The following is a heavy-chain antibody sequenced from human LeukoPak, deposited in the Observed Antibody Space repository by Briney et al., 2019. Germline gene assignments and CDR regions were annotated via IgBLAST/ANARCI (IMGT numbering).Heavy chain of an antibody. Sequence: PSETLSLTCAASGGSISSGDYYWSWIRQPPGKGLEWIGYIYYSGSTYYNSSLKSRVTISVDTSKNQFSLKLSSVTAADTAVYYCARGTPYDFWSGYYFSYYFGYWGQGTLVTVSS. CDR1: GGSISSGDYY. CDR3: ARGTPYDFWSGYYFSYYFGY. J-gene: IGHJ4*02. CDR2: IYYSGST. V-gene: IGHV4-30-4*01. D-gene: IGHD3-3*01.